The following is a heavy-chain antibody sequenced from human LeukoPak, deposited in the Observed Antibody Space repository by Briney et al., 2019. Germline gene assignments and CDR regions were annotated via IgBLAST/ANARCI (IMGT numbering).Heavy chain of an antibody. CDR3: ARARRVAAAIDY. V-gene: IGHV1-69*02. CDR2: IIPILGIA. D-gene: IGHD6-13*01. J-gene: IGHJ4*02. Sequence: SVKVSCKASGGTFSSYTISWVRQAPGQGLEWMGRIIPILGIANYAQKFQGGVTITADKSTSTAYMELSSLRSEDTAVYYCARARRVAAAIDYWGQGTLVTVSS. CDR1: GGTFSSYT.